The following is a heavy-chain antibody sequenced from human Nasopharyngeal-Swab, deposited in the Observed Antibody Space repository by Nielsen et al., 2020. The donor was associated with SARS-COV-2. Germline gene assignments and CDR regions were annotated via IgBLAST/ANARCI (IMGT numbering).Heavy chain of an antibody. Sequence: GSLRLSCAVSGYSISSGYYWGWIRQPPGKGLEWIGSIYHSGSTYYNPSLKSRVTMSVDTSKNQFSLKLSSVTAADTAVYYCARVGTIAAAGLDAFDIWGQGTMVTVSS. CDR3: ARVGTIAAAGLDAFDI. V-gene: IGHV4-38-2*01. CDR1: GYSISSGYY. J-gene: IGHJ3*02. CDR2: IYHSGST. D-gene: IGHD6-13*01.